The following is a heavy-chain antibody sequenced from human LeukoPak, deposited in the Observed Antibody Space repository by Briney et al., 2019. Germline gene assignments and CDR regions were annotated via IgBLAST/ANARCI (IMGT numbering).Heavy chain of an antibody. D-gene: IGHD5-18*01. CDR1: GSRFTSYW. CDR2: IDPSDSET. Sequence: GEPLKISCKASGSRFTSYWIGWVRQLPGKGLEWMGIIDPSDSETRYTPSFQGQVTISVDKSLTTADLQWNSLKASDTAMYYCARQTAMGRSGDYWGQGTLVTVSS. J-gene: IGHJ4*02. CDR3: ARQTAMGRSGDY. V-gene: IGHV5-51*01.